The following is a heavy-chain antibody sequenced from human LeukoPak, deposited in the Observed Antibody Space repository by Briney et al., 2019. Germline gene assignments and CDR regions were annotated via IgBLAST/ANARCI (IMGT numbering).Heavy chain of an antibody. CDR2: ISGRGDST. Sequence: GGSLRLSCAASGFSFRDYAMSWVRQAPGKGLEWASIISGRGDSTYYADSVKGRLTISRDNSRNILYLQMNSLRAEDTDVYYCSKGYGSSPSSYYLDYWGQGTLVTVSS. CDR1: GFSFRDYA. V-gene: IGHV3-23*01. D-gene: IGHD6-13*01. CDR3: SKGYGSSPSSYYLDY. J-gene: IGHJ4*02.